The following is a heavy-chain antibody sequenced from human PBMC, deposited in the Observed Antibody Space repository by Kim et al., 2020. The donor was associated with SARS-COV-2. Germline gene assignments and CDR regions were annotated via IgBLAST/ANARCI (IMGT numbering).Heavy chain of an antibody. CDR3: ASFGSG. J-gene: IGHJ4*01. CDR2: ITKDGSDK. Sequence: GGSLRLSCAASGFTFSNDWMSWVRQAPGQGLEWVAEITKDGSDKYYVDSVKGRFTVSRDNAKNSVYLQMNSLRGEDTAVYYCASFGSGWGHGTLATVSS. V-gene: IGHV3-7*01. D-gene: IGHD6-19*01. CDR1: GFTFSNDW.